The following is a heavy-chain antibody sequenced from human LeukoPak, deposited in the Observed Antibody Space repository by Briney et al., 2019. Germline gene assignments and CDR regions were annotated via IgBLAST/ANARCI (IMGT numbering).Heavy chain of an antibody. CDR2: ISWNSGSI. Sequence: GGSLRLSCAASGFTFDDYAMHWVRQAPGKGLEWVSGISWNSGSIGYADSVKGRFTISRDNAKNSLYLQMNSLRAEDMALYYCAKGYSYGQEPYYFDYWGQGTLVTVSS. V-gene: IGHV3-9*03. CDR3: AKGYSYGQEPYYFDY. J-gene: IGHJ4*02. D-gene: IGHD5-18*01. CDR1: GFTFDDYA.